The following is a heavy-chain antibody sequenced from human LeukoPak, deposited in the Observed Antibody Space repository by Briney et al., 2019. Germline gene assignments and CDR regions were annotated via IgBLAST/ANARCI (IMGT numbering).Heavy chain of an antibody. CDR3: AREDTALVTIDY. V-gene: IGHV3-21*01. D-gene: IGHD5-18*01. CDR2: ISSSSSYI. J-gene: IGHJ4*02. CDR1: GFTFSSYS. Sequence: GGSLRLSCAASGFTFSSYSMNWVRQAPGKGLKWVSSISSSSSYIYYADSVKGRFTISRDNANYSLYLQMNSLRAEDTAVYYCAREDTALVTIDYWGQGTLVTVSS.